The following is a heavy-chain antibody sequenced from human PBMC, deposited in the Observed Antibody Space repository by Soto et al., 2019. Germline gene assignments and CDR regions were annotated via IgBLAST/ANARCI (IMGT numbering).Heavy chain of an antibody. D-gene: IGHD1-1*01. V-gene: IGHV4-4*07. CDR2: IYATGTT. CDR3: VRDGTKTLRDWFDP. Sequence: SETLSLSCTVSGASISGFYWSWIRKSAGKGLEWIGRIYATGTTDYNPSLKSRVMMSVDTSKKQFSLKLRSVTAADTAVYYCVRDGTKTLRDWFDPWGQGISVTVS. J-gene: IGHJ5*02. CDR1: GASISGFY.